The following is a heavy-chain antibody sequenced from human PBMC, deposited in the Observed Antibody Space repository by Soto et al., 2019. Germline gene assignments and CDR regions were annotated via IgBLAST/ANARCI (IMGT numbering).Heavy chain of an antibody. CDR3: ARDLIVFDTTGFHF. Sequence: QVLPQESGPGLVKASQTLSLDCTVSGDPIGSGDFYWTWIRQTPERGLEWIGNIHHSGTTSYNPSLGSRLSISMDTSRNVFSLSLTSVTVADTAVYFCARDLIVFDTTGFHFWGRGILVSV. D-gene: IGHD3-9*01. J-gene: IGHJ4*01. CDR2: IHHSGTT. CDR1: GDPIGSGDFY. V-gene: IGHV4-30-4*01.